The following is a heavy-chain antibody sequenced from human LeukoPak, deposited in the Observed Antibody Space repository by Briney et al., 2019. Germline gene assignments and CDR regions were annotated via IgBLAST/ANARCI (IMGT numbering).Heavy chain of an antibody. CDR3: ARDHQLVPWDY. J-gene: IGHJ4*02. D-gene: IGHD6-13*01. V-gene: IGHV3-30-3*01. CDR1: GFTFSSYA. Sequence: GSLRLSCAASGFTFSSYAMHWVRQAPGEGLEWVAVISYDGSNKYYADSVKGRFTISRDNSKNTLYLQMNSLRAEDTAVYYCARDHQLVPWDYWGQGTLVTVSS. CDR2: ISYDGSNK.